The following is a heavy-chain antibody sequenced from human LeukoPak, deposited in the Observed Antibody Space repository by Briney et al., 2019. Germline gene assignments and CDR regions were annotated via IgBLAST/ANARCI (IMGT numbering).Heavy chain of an antibody. J-gene: IGHJ4*02. D-gene: IGHD3-22*01. V-gene: IGHV3-23*01. Sequence: GGSLRLSCAASGFTFSSYAMSWARQAPGKGLEWVTGISGNGGGTYYADSVKGLFTISRDNSKNTLYLQMNSLRAEDSAVYFCAKHYYDSSAYSAFGFDYWGQGTLVTVSS. CDR3: AKHYYDSSAYSAFGFDY. CDR1: GFTFSSYA. CDR2: ISGNGGGT.